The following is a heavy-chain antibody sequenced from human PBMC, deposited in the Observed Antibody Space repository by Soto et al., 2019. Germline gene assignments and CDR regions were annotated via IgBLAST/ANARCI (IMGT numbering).Heavy chain of an antibody. Sequence: ASVKVSCKASGGTFSSYAISWVRQAPGQGLEWMGGIIPIFGTANYAQKFQGRVTITADESTSTAYMELSSLRSEDTAVYYCARSPYYDFWKFNWFDPWGQGTLVTVSS. D-gene: IGHD3-3*01. CDR2: IIPIFGTA. V-gene: IGHV1-69*13. CDR1: GGTFSSYA. CDR3: ARSPYYDFWKFNWFDP. J-gene: IGHJ5*02.